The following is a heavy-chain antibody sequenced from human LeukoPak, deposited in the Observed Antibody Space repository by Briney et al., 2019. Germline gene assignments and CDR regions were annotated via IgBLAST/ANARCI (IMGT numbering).Heavy chain of an antibody. V-gene: IGHV1-2*02. J-gene: IGHJ5*02. CDR1: GYTFTGYY. CDR2: INPNRGGT. D-gene: IGHD6-19*01. Sequence: ASVKVSCKASGYTFTGYYMHWVRQAPGQGLEWMGWINPNRGGTNYAQKFRGRVTMTRDTSISTAYMELSRLRSDDTAVYYCARDRVSGDQYSSGSFDPWGQGTLVTVSS. CDR3: ARDRVSGDQYSSGSFDP.